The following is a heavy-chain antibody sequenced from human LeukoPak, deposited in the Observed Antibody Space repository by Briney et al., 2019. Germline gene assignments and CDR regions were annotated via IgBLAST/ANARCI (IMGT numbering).Heavy chain of an antibody. V-gene: IGHV1-2*02. D-gene: IGHD2-15*01. CDR3: ARDKGYCSGGTCSDCFDP. CDR2: INPNSGGI. CDR1: GYTFTAYY. J-gene: IGHJ5*02. Sequence: ASVKVSCKASGYTFTAYYMHWVRQALGQGLEWMGWINPNSGGINYAQKFQGRVTLTRDTSISTAYMELIRLRSDDTAVYYCARDKGYCSGGTCSDCFDPWGQGTLVTVSS.